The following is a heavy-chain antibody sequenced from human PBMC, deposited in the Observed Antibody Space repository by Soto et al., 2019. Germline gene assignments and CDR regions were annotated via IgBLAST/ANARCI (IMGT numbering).Heavy chain of an antibody. Sequence: QVQLQESGPGLVKPSETLSLTCTVSGDSIRSYYWTWIRQPPGKGLELIGYIYYSGSTRYNPSLKSRVTISVDMSKNQFSLKLSSVIAADTAVYYCAGAYGGFDNGLDVWGQWTAVTVSS. CDR1: GDSIRSYY. V-gene: IGHV4-59*01. CDR3: AGAYGGFDNGLDV. D-gene: IGHD5-12*01. J-gene: IGHJ6*02. CDR2: IYYSGST.